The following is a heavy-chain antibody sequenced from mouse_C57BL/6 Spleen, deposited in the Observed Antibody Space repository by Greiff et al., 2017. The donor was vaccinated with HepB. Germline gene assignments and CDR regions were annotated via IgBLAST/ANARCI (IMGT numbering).Heavy chain of an antibody. CDR2: IDPEDGET. Sequence: VQLQQSGAELVKPGASVKLSCTASGFNIKDYYMHWVKQRTEQGLEWIGRIDPEDGETKYALKFQGKATITADTSSNTAYLQLSSLTSEDTAVYYCARERGKIYYYGEFDYWGQGTTLTVSS. CDR1: GFNIKDYY. V-gene: IGHV14-2*01. D-gene: IGHD1-1*01. CDR3: ARERGKIYYYGEFDY. J-gene: IGHJ2*01.